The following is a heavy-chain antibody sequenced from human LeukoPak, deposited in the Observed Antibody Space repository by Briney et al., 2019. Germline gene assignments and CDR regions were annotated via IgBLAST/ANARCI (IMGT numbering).Heavy chain of an antibody. CDR2: IYPGDSDT. V-gene: IGHV5-51*01. J-gene: IGHJ5*02. CDR1: GYSFTSYW. Sequence: GESLKISCKGSGYSFTSYWIGWVRQMPGKGLEWMGIIYPGDSDTRYSPSFQCQVTISADKSISTAYLQWSSLNASDTAMYYFTRQGYCSSTSCRGSWFDPWGQGTLVTVSS. D-gene: IGHD2-2*01. CDR3: TRQGYCSSTSCRGSWFDP.